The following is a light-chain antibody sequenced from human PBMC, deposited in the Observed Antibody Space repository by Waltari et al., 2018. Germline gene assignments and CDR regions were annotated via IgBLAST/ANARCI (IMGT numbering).Light chain of an antibody. V-gene: IGLV1-44*01. CDR2: SNN. Sequence: QSVLTQPPSASGTHGQRVTISCSGSSSNIGRNTVNWYQQLPGTAPKLLIYSNNQRPSGVPDRFSGSKSGTSASLAISGLQSEDEADYYCAAWDDSLNAVVFGGGTKLTVL. J-gene: IGLJ2*01. CDR1: SSNIGRNT. CDR3: AAWDDSLNAVV.